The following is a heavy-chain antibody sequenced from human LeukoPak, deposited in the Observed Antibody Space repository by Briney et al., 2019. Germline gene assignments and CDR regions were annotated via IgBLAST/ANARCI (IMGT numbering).Heavy chain of an antibody. V-gene: IGHV3-21*04. J-gene: IGHJ6*03. CDR1: GFTFSSYS. Sequence: PGGSLRLSCAASGFTFSSYSMNWVRQAPGKGLEWVSSISSSSYIYYADSVKGRFTISRDNAKNSLYLQMNSLRAEDTALYYCARDRTTVTYYYYTDVWGKGTTVTVSS. D-gene: IGHD4-17*01. CDR2: ISSSSYI. CDR3: ARDRTTVTYYYYTDV.